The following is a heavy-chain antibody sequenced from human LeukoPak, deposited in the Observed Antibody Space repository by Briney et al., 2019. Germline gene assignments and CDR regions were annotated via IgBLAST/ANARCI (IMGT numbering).Heavy chain of an antibody. V-gene: IGHV4-30-4*01. CDR1: GGSISSGDYY. Sequence: SETLSLTCTVSGGSISSGDYYWSWIRQPPGKGLEWIGYIYYSGSTYYNPSLKSRVTISVDTSKNRFSLKLSSVTAADTAVYYCARSMTTVTTPYFDYWGQGTLVTVSS. CDR2: IYYSGST. D-gene: IGHD4-17*01. J-gene: IGHJ4*02. CDR3: ARSMTTVTTPYFDY.